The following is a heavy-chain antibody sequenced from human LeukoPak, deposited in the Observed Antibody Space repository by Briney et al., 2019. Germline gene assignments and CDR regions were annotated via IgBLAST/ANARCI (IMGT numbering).Heavy chain of an antibody. CDR3: ARDVGNFDY. CDR2: IDGDGIST. J-gene: IGHJ4*02. V-gene: IGHV3-74*01. Sequence: GGSLRLSCAASGFTFSNYWMHWVRQAPGKGLVWVSRIDGDGISTGYADSVKGRFTVSRDNAKKTLYLQMNSLRAEDTAVYYCARDVGNFDYWGQGTLVTVSS. CDR1: GFTFSNYW.